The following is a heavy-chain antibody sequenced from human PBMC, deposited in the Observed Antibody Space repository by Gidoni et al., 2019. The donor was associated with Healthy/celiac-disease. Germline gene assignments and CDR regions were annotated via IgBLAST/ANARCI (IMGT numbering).Heavy chain of an antibody. V-gene: IGHV4-59*01. CDR3: ARSKPTVTLCYYSDY. J-gene: IGHJ4*02. D-gene: IGHD4-17*01. Sequence: QVQLQESGPGLVQPSEPLSLTRPVSGGSISSYYWSWIRQPPGKGLEWIGYIYYSGSTNYNPSLKSRGTISVDTSKNQFSLKLRSVTAADTAVYYCARSKPTVTLCYYSDYWGQGTLVTVSS. CDR1: GGSISSYY. CDR2: IYYSGST.